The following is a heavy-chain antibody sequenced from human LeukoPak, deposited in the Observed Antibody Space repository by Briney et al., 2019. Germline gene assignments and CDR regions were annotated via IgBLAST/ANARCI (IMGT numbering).Heavy chain of an antibody. V-gene: IGHV4-4*07. CDR3: AREVLRYFDWLSPGFDP. CDR2: IYTSGST. D-gene: IGHD3-9*01. Sequence: PSETLSLTCTVSGGSISSYYWSWIRQPAGKGLEWIGRIYTSGSTNYNPSLKSRVTMSVDTSKNQFSPKLSSVTAADTAVYYCAREVLRYFDWLSPGFDPWGQGTLVTVSS. J-gene: IGHJ5*02. CDR1: GGSISSYY.